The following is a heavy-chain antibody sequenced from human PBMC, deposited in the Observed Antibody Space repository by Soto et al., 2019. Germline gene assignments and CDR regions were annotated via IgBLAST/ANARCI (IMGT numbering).Heavy chain of an antibody. CDR1: GGSISRGGYS. J-gene: IGHJ3*02. V-gene: IGHV4-30-2*01. CDR3: ARGFGPLVDAVDAVDI. Sequence: PSETLSLTCAVSGGSISRGGYSWSWIRQPPGKGLEWIVHIYQSGSTYYNPALNSRVTIAVYRFKSEFSLKLSSVTAADTAVYYFARGFGPLVDAVDAVDIWGEGTVVS. D-gene: IGHD2-21*01. CDR2: IYQSGST.